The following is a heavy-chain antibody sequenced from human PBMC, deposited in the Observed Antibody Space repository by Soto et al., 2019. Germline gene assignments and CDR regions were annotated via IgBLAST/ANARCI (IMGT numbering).Heavy chain of an antibody. CDR2: INPNSGGT. CDR1: GYTFTGYY. V-gene: IGHV1-2*02. Sequence: ASVKVSCKASGYTFTGYYMHWVRQAPGQGLEWMGWINPNSGGTNYAQKFQGRVTMTRDTSISTAYMELSRLRSDDTAVYYCARVRLLLAMDAFDIWGQGTMVTV. J-gene: IGHJ3*02. D-gene: IGHD5-18*01. CDR3: ARVRLLLAMDAFDI.